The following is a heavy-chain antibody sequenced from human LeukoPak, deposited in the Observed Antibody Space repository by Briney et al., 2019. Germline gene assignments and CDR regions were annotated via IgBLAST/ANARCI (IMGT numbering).Heavy chain of an antibody. V-gene: IGHV3-13*01. J-gene: IGHJ6*02. CDR3: ARGMRRYCSGGSCYSHARRGYGMDV. D-gene: IGHD2-15*01. Sequence: GGSLRLSCAASGFTFSSYDMHWVRQATGKGLEWVSAIGTAGDTYYPGSVKGRFTISGENAKNSLYLQMNSLRAGDTAVYYCARGMRRYCSGGSCYSHARRGYGMDVWGQGTTVTVSS. CDR1: GFTFSSYD. CDR2: IGTAGDT.